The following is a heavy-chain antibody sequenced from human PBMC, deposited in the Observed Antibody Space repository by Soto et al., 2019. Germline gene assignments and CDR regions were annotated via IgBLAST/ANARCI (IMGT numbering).Heavy chain of an antibody. CDR2: LSAPGVTT. D-gene: IGHD3-22*01. CDR1: GFVFSSYA. Sequence: SLRLSCAASGFVFSSYAMTWVRQAPGKGLEWVSTLSAPGVTTYYADSVQGRFTISRDNSKKTLYLLMDSLRAEDTAVYYCAKDTTYYYATRGHPDAMHVWGQGTTVTV. V-gene: IGHV3-23*01. CDR3: AKDTTYYYATRGHPDAMHV. J-gene: IGHJ6*02.